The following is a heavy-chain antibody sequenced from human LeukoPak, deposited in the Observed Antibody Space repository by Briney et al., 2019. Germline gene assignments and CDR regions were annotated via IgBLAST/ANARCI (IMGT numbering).Heavy chain of an antibody. CDR1: GFTFSSYS. V-gene: IGHV3-30*03. Sequence: GGSLRLSCAASGFTFSSYSMNWVRQAPGKGLEWVAVISYDGSNKYYADSVKGRFTISRDNSKNTLYLQMNSLRAEDTAVYYCAREQDIVVVVARGLDYWGQGTLVTVSS. CDR2: ISYDGSNK. D-gene: IGHD2-15*01. CDR3: AREQDIVVVVARGLDY. J-gene: IGHJ4*02.